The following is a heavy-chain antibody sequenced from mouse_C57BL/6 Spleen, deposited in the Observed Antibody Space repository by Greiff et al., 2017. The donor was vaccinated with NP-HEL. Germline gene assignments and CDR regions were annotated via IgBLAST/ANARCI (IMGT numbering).Heavy chain of an antibody. J-gene: IGHJ2*01. CDR2: IYPGSGST. D-gene: IGHD1-1*01. CDR1: GYTFTSYW. V-gene: IGHV1-9*01. Sequence: QVQLQQSGAELLKPGASVKLSCKATGYTFTSYWIEWVKQRPGHGLEWIGEIYPGSGSTNYNEKFKGKATFTAETSSSTAYMQLSSLTSEDSAVYYCARAHSKVVYFAYWGQGTTLTVSS. CDR3: ARAHSKVVYFAY.